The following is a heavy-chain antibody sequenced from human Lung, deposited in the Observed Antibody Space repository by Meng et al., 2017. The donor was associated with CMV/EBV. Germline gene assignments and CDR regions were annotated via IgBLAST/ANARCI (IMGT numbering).Heavy chain of an antibody. V-gene: IGHV1-18*01. J-gene: IGHJ4*02. Sequence: HVPLWPLGGEGQKLGASGNVSWKASGYTFTNYSITWVRQAPGQALEWMGWIKAYNGDTNYAQTLQGRDTMTTDTSTSTAYMELRSLRSDDTAVYYCARVEVGITSGDYWGQGTLVTVSS. CDR2: IKAYNGDT. CDR3: ARVEVGITSGDY. D-gene: IGHD1-26*01. CDR1: GYTFTNYS.